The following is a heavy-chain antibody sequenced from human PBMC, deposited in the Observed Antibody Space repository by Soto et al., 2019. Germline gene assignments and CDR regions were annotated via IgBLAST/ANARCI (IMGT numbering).Heavy chain of an antibody. CDR3: ARDARNADYDY. CDR2: IHGTRSII. V-gene: IGHV3-48*02. J-gene: IGHJ4*02. D-gene: IGHD3-16*01. Sequence: EVQLVESGGGLVQPGGSLKLSCAVSGFTFSSHAMHWVRQAPGKGLEWVAYIHGTRSIIYYADSVKGRFTISRDNAKNSLYLQMDSLRDEDTALEYCARDARNADYDYWGQGPLVTVSS. CDR1: GFTFSSHA.